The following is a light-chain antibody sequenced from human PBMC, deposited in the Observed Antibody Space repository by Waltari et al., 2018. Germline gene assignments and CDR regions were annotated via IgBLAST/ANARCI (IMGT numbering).Light chain of an antibody. V-gene: IGKV3-20*01. J-gene: IGKJ2*01. Sequence: VLTQSPGTLPLSPGERATLPCRSSQSLTKRYLAWYQQKPGQAPRPLIYGASSRAAGIPDRFSGSGSGTDFTLTISRLEPEDFAVYYCQQYGSSVMYTFGQGTKLEIK. CDR1: QSLTKRY. CDR2: GAS. CDR3: QQYGSSVMYT.